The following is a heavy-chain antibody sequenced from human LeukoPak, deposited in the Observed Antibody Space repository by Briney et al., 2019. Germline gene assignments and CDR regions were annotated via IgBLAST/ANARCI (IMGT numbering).Heavy chain of an antibody. CDR2: ISAYNGNT. D-gene: IGHD6-13*01. J-gene: IGHJ5*02. Sequence: ASVKVSCKASGYXFTSYGISWVRQAPGQGLEWMGWISAYNGNTNYAQKLQGRVTMTTDTSTSTAYMELRSLRSDDTAVYYCARGVIAAGDNWFDPWGQGTLVTVSS. V-gene: IGHV1-18*01. CDR1: GYXFTSYG. CDR3: ARGVIAAGDNWFDP.